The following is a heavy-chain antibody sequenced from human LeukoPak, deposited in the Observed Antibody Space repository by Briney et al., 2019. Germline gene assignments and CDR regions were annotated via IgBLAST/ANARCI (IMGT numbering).Heavy chain of an antibody. Sequence: GASVKVSCKAFGYTFTGYYMHWVRQAPGQGLEWMGRINPNSGGTNYAQKFQGRVTITTDESTSTAYMELSSLRSEDTAVYYCARGKTYDFWSGSFDYWGQGTLVTVSS. CDR2: INPNSGGT. J-gene: IGHJ4*02. CDR3: ARGKTYDFWSGSFDY. D-gene: IGHD3-3*01. CDR1: GYTFTGYY. V-gene: IGHV1-2*06.